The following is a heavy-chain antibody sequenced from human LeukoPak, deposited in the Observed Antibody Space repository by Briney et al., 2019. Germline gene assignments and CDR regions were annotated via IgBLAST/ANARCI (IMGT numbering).Heavy chain of an antibody. Sequence: GGSLRLSCAASGFTFSSYEMNWVRQAPGKGLEGVSYIGSSGTTIYYADSVQGRFTISRDNAKNSLYLQMNNLRAEDTAVYYCARNRAIYYYDSSGFDPWGQGTLVTVSS. J-gene: IGHJ5*02. CDR1: GFTFSSYE. CDR2: IGSSGTTI. CDR3: ARNRAIYYYDSSGFDP. V-gene: IGHV3-48*03. D-gene: IGHD3-22*01.